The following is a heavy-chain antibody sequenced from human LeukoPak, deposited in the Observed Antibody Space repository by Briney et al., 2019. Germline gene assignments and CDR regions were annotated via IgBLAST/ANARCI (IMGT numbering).Heavy chain of an antibody. J-gene: IGHJ4*02. D-gene: IGHD5-18*01. V-gene: IGHV7-4-1*02. CDR2: INTNTGNP. CDR3: ARAVRSYGLTPFDY. Sequence: GASVKVSCKASGYTFTSYYMHWVRQAPGQGLEWMGWINTNTGNPTYAQGFTGRFVFSLDTSVSTAYLQISSLKAEDTAVYYCARAVRSYGLTPFDYWGQGTLVTVSS. CDR1: GYTFTSYY.